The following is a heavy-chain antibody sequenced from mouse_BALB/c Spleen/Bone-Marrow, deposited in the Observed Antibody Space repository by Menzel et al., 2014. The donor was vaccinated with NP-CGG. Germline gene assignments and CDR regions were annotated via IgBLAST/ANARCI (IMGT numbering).Heavy chain of an antibody. D-gene: IGHD2-10*02. J-gene: IGHJ3*01. CDR2: SRNKAKDYTT. CDR3: ARDVGYGNYFVY. Sequence: VQLKHSGGGLVQPGGSLRLSCATSGFTFSDFYMEWVRQPPGKRLEWIAASRNKAKDYTTEYSASVKGRFIVSRDTSQSILYLQMNALRAEDTAIYYCARDVGYGNYFVYWGQGTLVTVSA. V-gene: IGHV7-1*02. CDR1: GFTFSDFY.